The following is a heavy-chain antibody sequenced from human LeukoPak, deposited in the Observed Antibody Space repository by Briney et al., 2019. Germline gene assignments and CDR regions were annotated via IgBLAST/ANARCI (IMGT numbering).Heavy chain of an antibody. D-gene: IGHD6-19*01. J-gene: IGHJ4*02. CDR2: IRYSGRT. V-gene: IGHV4-59*01. CDR3: ARLPDVSGWPFDY. CDR1: DDSISRDF. Sequence: PSETLSLTCTASDDSISRDFRTWIRQPPGKGPEWIGYIRYSGRTEYNPSLKSRVTISIQTSKNQFSLKLTSVTAADTAIYYCARLPDVSGWPFDYWGQGILVTVSS.